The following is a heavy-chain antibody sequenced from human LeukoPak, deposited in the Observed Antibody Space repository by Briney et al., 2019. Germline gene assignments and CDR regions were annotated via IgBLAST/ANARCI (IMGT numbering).Heavy chain of an antibody. V-gene: IGHV1-69*05. Sequence: ASVKVSCKASGGTFSSYAISWVRQAPGQGLEWMGGIIPIFGTANYAQKFQGRVTITTDESTSTAYMELSSLRSEDTAVYYCVSTNDSSGHDAFDIWGQGTMVTVSS. D-gene: IGHD3-22*01. J-gene: IGHJ3*02. CDR3: VSTNDSSGHDAFDI. CDR2: IIPIFGTA. CDR1: GGTFSSYA.